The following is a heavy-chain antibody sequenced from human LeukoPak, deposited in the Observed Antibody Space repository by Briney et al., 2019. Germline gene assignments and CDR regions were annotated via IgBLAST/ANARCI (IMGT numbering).Heavy chain of an antibody. J-gene: IGHJ4*02. Sequence: PSETLSLTCTVSGGSIGSHYWTWIRQTPGKGLEWIGYVYDIGSTKYNPSLKSRVTISVDTSKNQFSLRLSSVTAADTTVYYCARGGVLKSVDYWGQGTLVAVSS. CDR3: ARGGVLKSVDY. D-gene: IGHD3-16*01. CDR1: GGSIGSHY. V-gene: IGHV4-59*11. CDR2: VYDIGST.